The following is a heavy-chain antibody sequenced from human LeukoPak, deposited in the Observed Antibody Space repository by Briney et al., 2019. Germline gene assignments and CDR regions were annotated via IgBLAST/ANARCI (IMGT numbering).Heavy chain of an antibody. CDR3: ARLPGGDIVVVPAAIHFDY. CDR2: IYYSGST. V-gene: IGHV4-39*01. Sequence: WVRQPPGKGLEWIGSIYYSGSTYYNPSLKSRVTISVDTSKNQFSLKLSSVTAADTAVYYCARLPGGDIVVVPAAIHFDYWGQGTLVTVSS. J-gene: IGHJ4*02. D-gene: IGHD2-2*02.